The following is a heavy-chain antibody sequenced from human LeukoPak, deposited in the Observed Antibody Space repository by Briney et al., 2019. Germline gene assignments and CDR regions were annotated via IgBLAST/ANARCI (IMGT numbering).Heavy chain of an antibody. J-gene: IGHJ4*02. CDR3: ARGRSNSDY. V-gene: IGHV4-59*01. CDR2: IYYSGST. CDR1: GGSINSYY. Sequence: SETLSLTCTVSGGSINSYYWTWIRQPPGKGLEWIGYIYYSGSTNYNPSLKNRVTISVDTSKNQFSLTLSSVAAADTAVYYCARGRSNSDYWGQGTLVTVSS. D-gene: IGHD3/OR15-3a*01.